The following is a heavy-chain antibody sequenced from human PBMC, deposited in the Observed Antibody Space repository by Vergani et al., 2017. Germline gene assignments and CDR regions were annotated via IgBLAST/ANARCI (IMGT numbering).Heavy chain of an antibody. CDR3: VREGSYCGSTTCRNPSYVYYYHMDV. J-gene: IGHJ6*03. V-gene: IGHV3-33*01. Sequence: QVQLVESGGGVVQPGRSLRLSCTSSGFTFSTYAMHCVRQAPGKGLEWVAIIYYDGSKKYYADSVMGRFTISRDNSRNTLDLLMSSLRAEDTAIYYCVREGSYCGSTTCRNPSYVYYYHMDVWGEGTTVTVSS. CDR2: IYYDGSKK. CDR1: GFTFSTYA. D-gene: IGHD2-21*01.